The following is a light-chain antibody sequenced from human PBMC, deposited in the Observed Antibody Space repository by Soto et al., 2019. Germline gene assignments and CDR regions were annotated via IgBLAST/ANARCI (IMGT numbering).Light chain of an antibody. CDR2: DAS. CDR3: QQYNSYPLT. Sequence: DIQITQSPSTLSASVGDRVTITCRASQSVRSWLAWYQQKPGKPPKFLIYDASTLESGVPSRFSGSGSGTEFTLTISSLQPDDFATYYCQQYNSYPLTFGGGTKVDIK. CDR1: QSVRSW. J-gene: IGKJ4*01. V-gene: IGKV1-5*01.